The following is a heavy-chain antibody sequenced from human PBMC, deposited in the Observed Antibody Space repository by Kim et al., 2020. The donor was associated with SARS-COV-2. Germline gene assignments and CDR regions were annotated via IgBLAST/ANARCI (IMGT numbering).Heavy chain of an antibody. CDR2: VYHTGNT. V-gene: IGHV4-59*01. J-gene: IGHJ5*02. CDR3: ASTGVGAVGWFDP. Sequence: SETLSLTCSVSGGAIRSYYWTWIRQPPGKRLEWIGYVYHTGNTNYNPSLRGRVTISLDTSKRHFSLTLTSVTAADTAVYYCASTGVGAVGWFDPWGQGTLVSVSS. CDR1: GGAIRSYY. D-gene: IGHD1-26*01.